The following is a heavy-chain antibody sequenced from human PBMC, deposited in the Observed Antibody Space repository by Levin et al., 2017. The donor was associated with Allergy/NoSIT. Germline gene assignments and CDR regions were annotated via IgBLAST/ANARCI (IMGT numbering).Heavy chain of an antibody. D-gene: IGHD1-20*01. Sequence: ASVKVSCKSSGYTFTDFYMHWVRQAPGQGLEWMGIINPSGGSTNYAQKFQGRVTMTSDTSTSTVYMDLRSLRPDDTAVFYCARDRRDNWNDDYYAMDVWGQGTTVTVSS. CDR2: INPSGGST. V-gene: IGHV1-46*01. CDR1: GYTFTDFY. J-gene: IGHJ6*02. CDR3: ARDRRDNWNDDYYAMDV.